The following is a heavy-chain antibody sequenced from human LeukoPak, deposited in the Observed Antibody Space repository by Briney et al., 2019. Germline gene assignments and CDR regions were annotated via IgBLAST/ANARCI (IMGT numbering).Heavy chain of an antibody. CDR1: GYAFTSYG. D-gene: IGHD4-17*01. Sequence: ASVKVSCKASGYAFTSYGISWVRQAPGQGLEWMGWISAYNGNTNYAQKLRGRVTMTTDTSTSTAYMELRSLRSEDTAVYYCATLIASTVRDAFDIWGQGTMVTVSS. CDR2: ISAYNGNT. CDR3: ATLIASTVRDAFDI. J-gene: IGHJ3*02. V-gene: IGHV1-18*01.